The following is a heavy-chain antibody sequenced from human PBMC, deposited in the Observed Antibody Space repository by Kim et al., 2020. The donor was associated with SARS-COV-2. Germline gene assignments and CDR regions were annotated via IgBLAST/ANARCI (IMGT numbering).Heavy chain of an antibody. Sequence: SADSVKGRFTISRDNSKNTLYLQMNSLRAEDTAVYYCAKYSSSWYGYFDYWGQGTLVTVSS. J-gene: IGHJ4*02. D-gene: IGHD6-13*01. CDR3: AKYSSSWYGYFDY. V-gene: IGHV3-23*01.